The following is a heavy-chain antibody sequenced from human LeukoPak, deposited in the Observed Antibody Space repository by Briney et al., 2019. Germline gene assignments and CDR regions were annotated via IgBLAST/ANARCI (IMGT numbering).Heavy chain of an antibody. D-gene: IGHD3-10*01. CDR2: IYYSGST. J-gene: IGHJ4*02. CDR1: GGSVSSGSYY. CDR3: ARRGGSGSLFGGYYFDY. Sequence: SETLSLTCTVSGGSVSSGSYYWSWIRQPPGQGLEWIGYIYYSGSTNYNPSLKSRVTISVDTSKNQFSLKLSSVTAADTAVYYCARRGGSGSLFGGYYFDYWGQGTLVTVSS. V-gene: IGHV4-61*01.